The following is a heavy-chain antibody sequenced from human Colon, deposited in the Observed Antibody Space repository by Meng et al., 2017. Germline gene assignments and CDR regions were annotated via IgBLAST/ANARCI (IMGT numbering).Heavy chain of an antibody. CDR1: GGSMSGYY. D-gene: IGHD4-23*01. Sequence: QVQLQESGPGLVKPSETLSLTCTVSGGSMSGYYWNWIRQPAGKGLEWIGHIYSSGRTNYNPSLKSRVTISVDSSKNTLYLQMNSLRVEDTAVYYCARGNYAGNPWDYWGQGTLVTVSS. CDR2: IYSSGRT. V-gene: IGHV4-4*07. CDR3: ARGNYAGNPWDY. J-gene: IGHJ4*02.